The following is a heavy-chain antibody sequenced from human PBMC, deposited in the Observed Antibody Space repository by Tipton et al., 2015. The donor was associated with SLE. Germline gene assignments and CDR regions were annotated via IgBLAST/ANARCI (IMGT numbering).Heavy chain of an antibody. CDR1: GLTFDVYA. D-gene: IGHD3-22*01. Sequence: SLRLSCAASGLTFDVYAMHWVRQAAGKVLEWVSAISWDSRNIAYADSVRGRFTISRDNAKESLYLEIDTLRTEDTALYYCVKATHDRGGYWLDAFDVWGRGTMVVVSS. V-gene: IGHV3-9*01. J-gene: IGHJ3*01. CDR2: ISWDSRNI. CDR3: VKATHDRGGYWLDAFDV.